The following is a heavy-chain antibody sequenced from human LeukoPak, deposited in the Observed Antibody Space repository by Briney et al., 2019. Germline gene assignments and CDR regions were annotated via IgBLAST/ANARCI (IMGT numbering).Heavy chain of an antibody. CDR1: GFTFSSYW. CDR3: ARVQWELRGVGSYFEY. J-gene: IGHJ4*02. Sequence: PGGSLRLSCVVSGFTFSSYWMSWVRQAPGKGLEWVANIKQDGGEKYYVDSVKGRFTMSRDNAKNSLYLQTNSLRAEDTAVYYCARVQWELRGVGSYFEYWGQGALVTVSS. CDR2: IKQDGGEK. V-gene: IGHV3-7*01. D-gene: IGHD1-26*01.